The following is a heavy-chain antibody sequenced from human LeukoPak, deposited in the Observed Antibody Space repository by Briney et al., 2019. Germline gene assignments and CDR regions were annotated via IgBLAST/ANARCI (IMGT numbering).Heavy chain of an antibody. V-gene: IGHV3-48*02. CDR1: GFTFSSYD. D-gene: IGHD3/OR15-3a*01. Sequence: PGGSLRLSCAASGFTFSSYDMNWVRQAPGKGLEWVSYISSSSSSIYYTDSVKGRFTISRDNAKNSLYLQMNSLRDEDTAVYYCALDYDFWSRAVPSKPSDYYYMDVWGKGTTVTVSS. CDR3: ALDYDFWSRAVPSKPSDYYYMDV. CDR2: ISSSSSSI. J-gene: IGHJ6*03.